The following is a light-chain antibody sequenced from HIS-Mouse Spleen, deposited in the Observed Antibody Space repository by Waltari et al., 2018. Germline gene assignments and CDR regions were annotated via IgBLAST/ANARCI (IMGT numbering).Light chain of an antibody. J-gene: IGLJ2*01. CDR1: ALPKKY. V-gene: IGLV3-10*01. CDR2: GDS. CDR3: YSTDSSGNHRV. Sequence: SYELTQPPSVSVSPGQTARITCSGDALPKKYAYWYQQKSGQAPVLVIDGDSKRPSVIPERFSGSSSGTMATLTISGAQVEDEADYYCYSTDSSGNHRVFGGGTKLTVL.